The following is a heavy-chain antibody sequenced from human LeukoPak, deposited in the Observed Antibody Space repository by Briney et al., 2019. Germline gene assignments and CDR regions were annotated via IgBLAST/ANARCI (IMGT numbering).Heavy chain of an antibody. V-gene: IGHV4-38-2*02. CDR1: GYSISSGYY. CDR2: IYHSGST. D-gene: IGHD3-10*01. CDR3: ARENVVRGVITQTLDY. J-gene: IGHJ4*02. Sequence: SETLSLTCTVSGYSISSGYYWGWIRQPPGKGLEWIGSIYHSGSTYYNPSLKSRVTISVDTSKNQFSLKLSSVTAADTAVYYCARENVVRGVITQTLDYWGQGTLVTVSS.